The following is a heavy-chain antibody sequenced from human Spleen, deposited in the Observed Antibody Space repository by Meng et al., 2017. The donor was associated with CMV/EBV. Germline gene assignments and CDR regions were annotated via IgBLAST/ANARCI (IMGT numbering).Heavy chain of an antibody. V-gene: IGHV4-39*07. D-gene: IGHD6-6*01. Sequence: QLQLQESGPGLVKPSXXXXLTCTVSGGSISSSSYYWGWIRQPPGKGLEWIGEINHSGSTNYNPSLKSRVTISVDTSKNQFSLKLSSVTAADTAVYYCADGSSSEYFQHWGQGTLVTVSS. CDR3: ADGSSSEYFQH. CDR2: INHSGST. J-gene: IGHJ1*01. CDR1: GGSISSSSYY.